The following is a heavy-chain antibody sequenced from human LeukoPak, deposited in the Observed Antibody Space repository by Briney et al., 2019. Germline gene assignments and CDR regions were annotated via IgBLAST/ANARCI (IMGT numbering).Heavy chain of an antibody. J-gene: IGHJ4*02. Sequence: YYWGWIRRPPGKGLEWVSYISSSSSTIYYADSVKGRFTISRDNAKNSLYLQMNSLRAEDTAVYYCAREGEGYSGIQSYDYWGQGTLVTVSS. CDR3: AREGEGYSGIQSYDY. D-gene: IGHD1-26*01. V-gene: IGHV3-11*04. CDR1: YY. CDR2: ISSSSSTI.